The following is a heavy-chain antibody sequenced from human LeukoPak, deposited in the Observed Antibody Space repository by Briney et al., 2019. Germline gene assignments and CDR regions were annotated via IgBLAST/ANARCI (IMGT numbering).Heavy chain of an antibody. V-gene: IGHV3-23*01. D-gene: IGHD3-10*01. CDR1: GFTFSSYW. CDR3: AKDRGVHYYGSERGLYNWFDP. CDR2: TSGSGGST. J-gene: IGHJ5*02. Sequence: PGGSLRLSCAASGFTFSSYWMNWVRQAPGEGLEWVSATSGSGGSTYSADSVKGRFIISRDNSKNTLYLQMNSLRAEDTAVYYCAKDRGVHYYGSERGLYNWFDPWGQGTLVTVSS.